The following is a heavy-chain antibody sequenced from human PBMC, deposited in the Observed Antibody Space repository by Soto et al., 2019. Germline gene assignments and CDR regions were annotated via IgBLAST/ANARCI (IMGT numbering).Heavy chain of an antibody. D-gene: IGHD6-13*01. Sequence: SETLSLTCSVSGGSVSNKTYYWSWIRQPPGKRLEWIGYVYYSGTTNYNPSLKSRVTISVDLSKNQFSLRLSSVTAAATAMYYCARGSSRWDYWGQGTLVTVSS. CDR1: GGSVSNKTYY. J-gene: IGHJ4*02. CDR2: VYYSGTT. CDR3: ARGSSRWDY. V-gene: IGHV4-61*01.